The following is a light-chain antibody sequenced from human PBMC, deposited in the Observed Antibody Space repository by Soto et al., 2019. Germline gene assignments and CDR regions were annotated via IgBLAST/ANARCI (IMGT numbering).Light chain of an antibody. Sequence: QSVLTQPPSASATPGQRVTISCSGSSSNIGSRTVNWYQQLPGSAPKLLVYNDNQRPSGVPDRLSGSKSGTSASLAISGLQAEDEADYDCAAWDDSRHVIFGGGTKRTVL. V-gene: IGLV1-44*01. CDR1: SSNIGSRT. CDR3: AAWDDSRHVI. CDR2: NDN. J-gene: IGLJ2*01.